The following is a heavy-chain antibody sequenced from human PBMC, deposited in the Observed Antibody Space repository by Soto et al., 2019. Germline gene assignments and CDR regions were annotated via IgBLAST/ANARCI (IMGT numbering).Heavy chain of an antibody. Sequence: SVKVSCKASGGPFSSYAMSWVRQAPGQGLEWMCGIIPFFGTANYAQKFQGRVTITADESTSTAYMELSSLRSEDTAVYYCARGCSSTRCYETLPGRGHNWFDPWGQGTLATVSS. CDR1: GGPFSSYA. J-gene: IGHJ5*02. V-gene: IGHV1-69*13. D-gene: IGHD2-2*01. CDR3: ARGCSSTRCYETLPGRGHNWFDP. CDR2: IIPFFGTA.